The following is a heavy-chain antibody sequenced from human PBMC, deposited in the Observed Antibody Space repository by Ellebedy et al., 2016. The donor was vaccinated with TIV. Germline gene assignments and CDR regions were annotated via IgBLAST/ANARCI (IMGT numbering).Heavy chain of an antibody. Sequence: GGSLRLXCAASGFTFSGYAMSWVRQAPGKGLEWVANINRDGSDKNYVDSVKGRFTISRDNAKKSLYLQMTSLRDEDTAVYYCAGSSGWSGEGGSWGQGTLVTVSS. CDR3: AGSSGWSGEGGS. V-gene: IGHV3-7*03. CDR1: GFTFSGYA. D-gene: IGHD6-19*01. CDR2: INRDGSDK. J-gene: IGHJ4*02.